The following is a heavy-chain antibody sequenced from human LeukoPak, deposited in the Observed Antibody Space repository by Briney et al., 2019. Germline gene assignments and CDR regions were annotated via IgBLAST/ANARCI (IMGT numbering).Heavy chain of an antibody. Sequence: GGSLRLSCATSGFTFSSYGMHWVRQVPGKGLEWVTVISHDAKSTYHVDSVKGRFTISRDNSKNTLYLQMNSLRAEDTAVYYCAKDLYYYGSGSYYPFDYWGQGTLVTVSS. CDR2: ISHDAKST. J-gene: IGHJ4*02. CDR3: AKDLYYYGSGSYYPFDY. V-gene: IGHV3-30*18. CDR1: GFTFSSYG. D-gene: IGHD3-10*01.